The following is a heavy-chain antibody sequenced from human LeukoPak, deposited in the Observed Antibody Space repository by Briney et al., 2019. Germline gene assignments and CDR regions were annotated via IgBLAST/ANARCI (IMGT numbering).Heavy chain of an antibody. Sequence: PRASVKVSCKASGYTFTSYYMHWVRQTPGQGLEWMGIINPSGGSTSYAQKFQGRVTMTRDTSTSTAYMELSSLRSEDTAVYYCARDEHKVSYYYDSSGYYYSYWGQGTLVTVSS. CDR3: ARDEHKVSYYYDSSGYYYSY. CDR1: GYTFTSYY. J-gene: IGHJ4*02. D-gene: IGHD3-22*01. CDR2: INPSGGST. V-gene: IGHV1-46*01.